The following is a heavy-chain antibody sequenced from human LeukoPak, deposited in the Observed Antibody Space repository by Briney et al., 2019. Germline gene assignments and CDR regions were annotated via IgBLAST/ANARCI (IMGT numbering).Heavy chain of an antibody. J-gene: IGHJ4*02. Sequence: SETLSLTCTVSGVSISSNYWSWIRQPPGKGLEWIGYIYNGGSTNYNPSLKSRVTISVDTTKNQFSLKLTSVTAADAAVYYCATLRDGYEFDYWGQGTLVTVSS. CDR1: GVSISSNY. CDR3: ATLRDGYEFDY. CDR2: IYNGGST. D-gene: IGHD5-24*01. V-gene: IGHV4-59*01.